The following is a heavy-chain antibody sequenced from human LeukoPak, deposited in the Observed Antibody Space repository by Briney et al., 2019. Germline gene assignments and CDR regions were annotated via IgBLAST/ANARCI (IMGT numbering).Heavy chain of an antibody. J-gene: IGHJ4*02. Sequence: VSVKVSCKASGYTFTGYYMHWVRQAPGQGLEWMGWINRNSGGTNHAQKFQGRVTMTRDTSISTAYMELSRLRSDDTAVYYCARDRPLDADDYYGFYYFDYWGQGTLVTVSS. D-gene: IGHD3-10*01. CDR1: GYTFTGYY. CDR3: ARDRPLDADDYYGFYYFDY. CDR2: INRNSGGT. V-gene: IGHV1-2*02.